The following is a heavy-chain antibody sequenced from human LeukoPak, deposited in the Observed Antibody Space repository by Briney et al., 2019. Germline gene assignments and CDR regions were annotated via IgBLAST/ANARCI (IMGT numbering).Heavy chain of an antibody. CDR1: GFSFITYG. D-gene: IGHD4-17*01. J-gene: IGHJ4*02. CDR3: AKDRSMTTVTPFDN. CDR2: IRYDGSNR. Sequence: GGPLRLSCAASGFSFITYGIHWVRQAPGKGLEWVAFIRYDGSNRFYADSVRGRFTISRDNSKNTVYLQMNSLRAGDTAVYYCAKDRSMTTVTPFDNWGQGTLVAVSS. V-gene: IGHV3-30*02.